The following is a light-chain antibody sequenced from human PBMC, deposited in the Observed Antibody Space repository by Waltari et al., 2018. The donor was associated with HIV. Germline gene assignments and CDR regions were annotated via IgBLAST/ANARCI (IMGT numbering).Light chain of an antibody. CDR2: GAS. CDR3: QQYGSSPGT. CDR1: QSVTSTY. V-gene: IGKV3-20*01. Sequence: EIVLTQSPGTLSLSPGERATLSCRASQSVTSTYLAWYQQKPGQPPRLIIFGASSRATGIPDMFSGSGSGTTFTLTISRLEPEDFAVYYCQQYGSSPGTFGQVTKVEIK. J-gene: IGKJ2*01.